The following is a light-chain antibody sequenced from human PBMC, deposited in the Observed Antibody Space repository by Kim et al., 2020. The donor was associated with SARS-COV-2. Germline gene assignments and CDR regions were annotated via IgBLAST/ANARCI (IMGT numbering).Light chain of an antibody. CDR3: QQYSGDSQT. CDR2: KAS. Sequence: ASVGDRVIITCRASQSINDWLAWYQQKPGKAPKLLIYKASSLESGVPSRFSGSGSGTEFTLSISGLQTEDLATYYCQQYSGDSQTFGQGTKVDIK. V-gene: IGKV1-5*03. CDR1: QSINDW. J-gene: IGKJ1*01.